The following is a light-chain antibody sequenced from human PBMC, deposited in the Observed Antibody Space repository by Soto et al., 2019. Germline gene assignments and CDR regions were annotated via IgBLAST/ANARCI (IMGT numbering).Light chain of an antibody. CDR2: EVS. Sequence: QPVLTQPASVSGSPGQSITISCTGTSSDVGSYNLVSWYQQHPGKAPKLMIFEVSKRPSGVSNRFSACKSGNTASLTISGLQAEDEADYYCCSYTGSSTYVFGTGTKLTVL. V-gene: IGLV2-23*02. J-gene: IGLJ1*01. CDR3: CSYTGSSTYV. CDR1: SSDVGSYNL.